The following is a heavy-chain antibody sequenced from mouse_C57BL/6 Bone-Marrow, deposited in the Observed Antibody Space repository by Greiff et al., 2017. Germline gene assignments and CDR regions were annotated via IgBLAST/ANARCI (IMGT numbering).Heavy chain of an antibody. V-gene: IGHV14-3*01. CDR3: ARDYGISYRFAY. CDR1: GFNIKNTY. J-gene: IGHJ3*01. Sequence: EVKLVESVAELVRPGASVKLSCTASGFNIKNTYMHWVKQRHEQGLEWIGRIDPANGNNKYAPKFQGKATMTADTSSNKAYLQLSILTSEDTAIYYCARDYGISYRFAYWGQGTLVTVSA. CDR2: IDPANGNN. D-gene: IGHD1-1*01.